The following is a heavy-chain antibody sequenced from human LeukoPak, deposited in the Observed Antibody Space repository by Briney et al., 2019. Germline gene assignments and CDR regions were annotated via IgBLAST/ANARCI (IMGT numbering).Heavy chain of an antibody. D-gene: IGHD3-22*01. CDR1: GGSFSGYY. V-gene: IGHV4-34*01. Sequence: PSETLSLTCAVYGGSFSGYYWSWIRQPPGKGLELIGEINHSGSTNYNPSLKSRVTISVDTSKNQFSLKLSPVTAADTAVYFCARGLDYYDSSGYRLPALGYWGQGTLVTVSS. J-gene: IGHJ4*02. CDR3: ARGLDYYDSSGYRLPALGY. CDR2: INHSGST.